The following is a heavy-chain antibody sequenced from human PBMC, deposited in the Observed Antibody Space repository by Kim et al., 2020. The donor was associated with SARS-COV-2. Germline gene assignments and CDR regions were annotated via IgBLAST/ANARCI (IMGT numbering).Heavy chain of an antibody. Sequence: GGSLRLSCAASGFSFINYGMFWVRQGPGKGLEWVAFISYDESEKYYAESVKGRYTISRDTSKNTLYLQMNTLRVEDTAVYYCARDGTYCSGSSCHLPHFYYSMVVWGQETTVTVSS. CDR2: ISYDESEK. D-gene: IGHD2-15*01. CDR1: GFSFINYG. V-gene: IGHV3-30*12. J-gene: IGHJ6*02. CDR3: ARDGTYCSGSSCHLPHFYYSMVV.